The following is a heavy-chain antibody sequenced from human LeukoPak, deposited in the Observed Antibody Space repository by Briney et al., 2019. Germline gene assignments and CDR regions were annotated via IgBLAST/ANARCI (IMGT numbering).Heavy chain of an antibody. CDR3: ARDLFSGAEMATFDY. CDR2: ISGNGGYT. J-gene: IGHJ4*02. CDR1: GFVFSTYA. V-gene: IGHV3-64*02. D-gene: IGHD5-24*01. Sequence: GGSLRLSCAASGFVFSTYAVHWVRQAPGKGLEYVSGISGNGGYTDYADSVKGRFTISRDNFKNTLYLQMGSLRAEDMAVYYCARDLFSGAEMATFDYWGQGTLVTVSS.